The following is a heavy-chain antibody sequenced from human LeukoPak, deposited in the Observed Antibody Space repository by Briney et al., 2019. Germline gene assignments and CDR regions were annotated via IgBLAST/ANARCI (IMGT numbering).Heavy chain of an antibody. Sequence: SQTLSLSCAISGDSVSSQSASWNWIRQSPSIGLEWLGRTYYRSKWSSGYAESVKSRLTISPDTSKNQFSLQLRSVTPDDTAVYYCARSQTGGTFDFWGQGALVTVSS. V-gene: IGHV6-1*01. CDR1: GDSVSSQSAS. D-gene: IGHD1/OR15-1a*01. CDR2: TYYRSKWSS. J-gene: IGHJ4*02. CDR3: ARSQTGGTFDF.